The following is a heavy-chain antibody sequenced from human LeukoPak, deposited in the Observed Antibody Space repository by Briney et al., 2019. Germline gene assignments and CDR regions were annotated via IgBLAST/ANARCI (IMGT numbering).Heavy chain of an antibody. J-gene: IGHJ4*02. CDR2: IYYSGST. V-gene: IGHV4-30-4*01. CDR1: GGSISSGDYY. Sequence: SSHTLSLTCTVSGGSISSGDYYWRWIRQPPGKVLELNGYIYYSGSTYYNPSLKSRVSISVDTSKNQFSLKLSSVTAADTAVYYCARKVYNGYAPFDYWGQGTLVTVSS. D-gene: IGHD5-12*01. CDR3: ARKVYNGYAPFDY.